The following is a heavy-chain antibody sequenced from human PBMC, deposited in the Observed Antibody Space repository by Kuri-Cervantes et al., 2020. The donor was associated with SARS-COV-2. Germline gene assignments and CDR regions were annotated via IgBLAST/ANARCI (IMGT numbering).Heavy chain of an antibody. CDR1: RFTVSDYY. Sequence: GESLKISCAASRFTVSDYYMSWVRQAPGEGLEWLASISTSGYTIYYADSVKGRFAISRDNAENSLSLQMNSLRAEDTAVYYCANGRVAATQPLGYWGQGTLVTVSS. J-gene: IGHJ4*02. CDR3: ANGRVAATQPLGY. V-gene: IGHV3-11*01. D-gene: IGHD2-15*01. CDR2: ISTSGYTI.